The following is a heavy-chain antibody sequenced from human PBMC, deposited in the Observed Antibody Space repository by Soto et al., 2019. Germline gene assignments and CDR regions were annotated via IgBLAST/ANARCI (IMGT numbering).Heavy chain of an antibody. V-gene: IGHV3-30-3*01. CDR3: ARGPLCFGDSAGACDI. Sequence: QVQLVESGGGVVQPGRSLRLSCAASGFTFSSYAMHWVRQAPGQGLEWVAVISYDGSNKYYADSVKGRFTISRDNSKNTLYLQMNSLRDEDTAVYYCARGPLCFGDSAGACDIWGQGTMVTVSS. D-gene: IGHD3-10*01. J-gene: IGHJ3*02. CDR1: GFTFSSYA. CDR2: ISYDGSNK.